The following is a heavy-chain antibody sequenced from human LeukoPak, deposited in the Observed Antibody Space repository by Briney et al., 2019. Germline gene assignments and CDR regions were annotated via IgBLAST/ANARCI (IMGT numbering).Heavy chain of an antibody. CDR2: IYYSGST. CDR3: ARLGPRNGDYPGVFDI. D-gene: IGHD4-17*01. CDR1: GGSISSYY. Sequence: SETLSLTCTVSGGSISSYYWSWIRQPPGKGLEWIGYIYYSGSTNYNPSLKSRVTISVGTSKNQFSLKLSSVTAADTAVYYCARLGPRNGDYPGVFDIWGQGTMVTVSS. J-gene: IGHJ3*02. V-gene: IGHV4-59*12.